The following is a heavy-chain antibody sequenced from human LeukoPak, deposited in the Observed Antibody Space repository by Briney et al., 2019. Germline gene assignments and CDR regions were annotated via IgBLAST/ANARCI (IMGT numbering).Heavy chain of an antibody. CDR1: GFPFSTYV. J-gene: IGHJ4*02. D-gene: IGHD6-13*01. CDR3: AKGSSSSRPYYFDY. Sequence: PGGSLRLSCAASGFPFSTYVMSWVRQAPDKGLECVSAISGSGDSTYYVDSVKGRFTISRDNSKNTLYLQMNSLRAEDTAVYYCAKGSSSSRPYYFDYWGQGTLVTVSS. V-gene: IGHV3-23*01. CDR2: ISGSGDST.